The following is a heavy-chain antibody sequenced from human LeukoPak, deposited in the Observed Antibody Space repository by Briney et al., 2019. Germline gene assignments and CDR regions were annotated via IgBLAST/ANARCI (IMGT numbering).Heavy chain of an antibody. D-gene: IGHD2-2*01. Sequence: KPSDTLSLTCTVSGGSISSYYWSWIRQPAGKGLEWIGRIYTSGSTNYNPSLKSRVTMSVDTSKNQFSLKLSFVTAADTAVYYCARDLLGYCSSTSCYGTHNWFDPWGQGTLVTVSS. J-gene: IGHJ5*02. CDR3: ARDLLGYCSSTSCYGTHNWFDP. V-gene: IGHV4-4*07. CDR1: GGSISSYY. CDR2: IYTSGST.